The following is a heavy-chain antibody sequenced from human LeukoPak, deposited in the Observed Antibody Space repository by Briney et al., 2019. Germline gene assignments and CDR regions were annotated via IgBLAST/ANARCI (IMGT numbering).Heavy chain of an antibody. CDR3: AKREIAVAGSLDY. CDR1: GFTFSSYA. Sequence: AGGSLRLSCAASGFTFSSYAMSWVRQAPGKGLEWDSAISGSGGSTYYADSVKGRFTISRDNPKNTLYLQMNSLRAEDTAVYYCAKREIAVAGSLDYWGQGTLVTVSS. V-gene: IGHV3-23*01. D-gene: IGHD6-19*01. CDR2: ISGSGGST. J-gene: IGHJ4*02.